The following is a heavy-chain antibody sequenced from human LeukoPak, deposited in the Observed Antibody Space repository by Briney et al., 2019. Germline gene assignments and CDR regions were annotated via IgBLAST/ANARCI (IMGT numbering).Heavy chain of an antibody. D-gene: IGHD3-22*01. CDR2: IWYDGSNK. CDR1: GFTFSGYG. CDR3: ARDLPITMIVADAFDI. V-gene: IGHV3-33*01. J-gene: IGHJ3*02. Sequence: PGGSLRLSCAASGFTFSGYGMHWVRQAPGKGLEWVAVIWYDGSNKYYADSVKGRFTISRDNSKNTLYLQMNSLRAEDTAVYYCARDLPITMIVADAFDIWGQGTMVTVSS.